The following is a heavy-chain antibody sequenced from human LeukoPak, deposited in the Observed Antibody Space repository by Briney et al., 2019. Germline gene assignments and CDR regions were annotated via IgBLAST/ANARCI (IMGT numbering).Heavy chain of an antibody. V-gene: IGHV1-69*13. CDR2: IIPIFGTA. CDR1: GYTFTGYY. Sequence: SVKVSCKASGYTFTGYYMHWVRQAPGQGLEWMGGIIPIFGTANYAQKFQGRVTITADESTSTAYMELSSLRSEDTVVYYCARAYYDILTGYQPQYYFDYWGQGTLVTVSS. J-gene: IGHJ4*02. CDR3: ARAYYDILTGYQPQYYFDY. D-gene: IGHD3-9*01.